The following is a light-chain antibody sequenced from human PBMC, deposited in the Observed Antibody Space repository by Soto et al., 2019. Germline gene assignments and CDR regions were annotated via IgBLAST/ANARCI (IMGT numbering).Light chain of an antibody. CDR2: DAS. CDR1: QGISSA. Sequence: AVQLAQSPSSLSASVGDRVTITCRASQGISSALAWYQQKSGKPPNLLIYDASTLESGVPSRFSGSGSGTEFTLTISSLQPEDFATYYCQQFNSFPLTFGGGTKVEIK. V-gene: IGKV1-13*02. CDR3: QQFNSFPLT. J-gene: IGKJ4*01.